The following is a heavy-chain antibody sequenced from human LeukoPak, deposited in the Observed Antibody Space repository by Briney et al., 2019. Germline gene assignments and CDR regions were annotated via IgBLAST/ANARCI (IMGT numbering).Heavy chain of an antibody. V-gene: IGHV1-69*05. CDR2: IIPIFGTA. D-gene: IGHD3-3*01. J-gene: IGHJ6*03. CDR3: ALYDLDYYYYMDV. Sequence: GASVKVSCKASGHTFTGYYVYWVRQAPGQGLEWMGGIIPIFGTANYAQKFQGRVTITTDESTSTAYMELSSLRSEDTAVYYCALYDLDYYYYMDVWGKGTTVTVSS. CDR1: GHTFTGYY.